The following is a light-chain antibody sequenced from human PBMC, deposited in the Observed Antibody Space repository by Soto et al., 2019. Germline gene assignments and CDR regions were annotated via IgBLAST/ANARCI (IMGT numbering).Light chain of an antibody. CDR3: QQYGASPST. J-gene: IGKJ4*01. Sequence: EIVLTQSPATLSLSPGERATLSCRASQSVSSSYLAWYQQKPGQAPRLLIYGAYSRATGIQDRFSGSGSGTDFTLTIRRLEPEDFAVYYCQQYGASPSTFGGGTKVDIK. V-gene: IGKV3-20*01. CDR1: QSVSSSY. CDR2: GAY.